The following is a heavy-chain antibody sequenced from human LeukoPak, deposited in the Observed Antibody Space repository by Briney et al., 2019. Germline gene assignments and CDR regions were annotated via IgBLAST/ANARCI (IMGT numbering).Heavy chain of an antibody. Sequence: GGSLRLSCAASGFTFSSYWMSWVRQAPGKGLEWVANIKQDGSEKYYVDSVKGRFTISRDNAKNSLYLQMNSLRAEDTAVYYCARGFGQQWLVMDYWGQGTLVTVSS. CDR1: GFTFSSYW. J-gene: IGHJ4*02. V-gene: IGHV3-7*01. D-gene: IGHD6-19*01. CDR2: IKQDGSEK. CDR3: ARGFGQQWLVMDY.